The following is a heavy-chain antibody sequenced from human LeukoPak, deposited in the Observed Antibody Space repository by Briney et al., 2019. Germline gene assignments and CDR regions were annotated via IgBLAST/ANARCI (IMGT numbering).Heavy chain of an antibody. V-gene: IGHV3-53*01. J-gene: IGHJ5*02. CDR2: IYSGGST. CDR3: VRNSGELGA. D-gene: IGHD2-21*01. CDR1: GFTVSNNN. Sequence: PGGSLRLSCAASGFTVSNNNRGWVRRAAGKGLEWVALIYSGGSTYYADSVKGRFTISRDNSKNTLHLQMNSLRAEDTAVYYCVRNSGELGAWGQGTLVTVSS.